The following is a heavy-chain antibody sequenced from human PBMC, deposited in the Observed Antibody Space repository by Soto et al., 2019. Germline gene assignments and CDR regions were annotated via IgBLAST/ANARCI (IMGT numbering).Heavy chain of an antibody. Sequence: SQTLSLTCAISGDSVSSNSAAWNWIRQSPSRGLEWLGRTYYRSKWYNDYAVSVKSRKTINPDTSKNQFSLQLNSVTPEDTAVYYCARDQVITIFGVVITTYNWFDPWGQGTLVTVSS. CDR3: ARDQVITIFGVVITTYNWFDP. D-gene: IGHD3-3*01. CDR2: TYYRSKWYN. CDR1: GDSVSSNSAA. V-gene: IGHV6-1*01. J-gene: IGHJ5*02.